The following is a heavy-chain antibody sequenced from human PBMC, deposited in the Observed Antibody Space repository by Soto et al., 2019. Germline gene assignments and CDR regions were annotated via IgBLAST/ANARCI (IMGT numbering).Heavy chain of an antibody. CDR1: GGSISSGGYS. Sequence: QLQLQESGSGLVKPSQTLSLTCAVSGGSISSGGYSGGWIRQHPGKGLEWIGYIYHSGSTYYNPSLKSRVTISVDRSKNQFSLKLSSVTAADTAVYYCAAGGGLPRYYWGQGTLVTVSS. CDR3: AAGGGLPRYY. J-gene: IGHJ4*02. D-gene: IGHD5-12*01. CDR2: IYHSGST. V-gene: IGHV4-30-2*01.